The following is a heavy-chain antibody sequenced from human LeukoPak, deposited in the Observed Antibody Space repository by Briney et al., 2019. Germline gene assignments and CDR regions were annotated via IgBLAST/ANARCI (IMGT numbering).Heavy chain of an antibody. J-gene: IGHJ5*02. CDR3: ARGPTAVSAGS. CDR2: IYSGGTT. CDR1: GFTVSNSY. D-gene: IGHD3-10*01. V-gene: IGHV3-53*01. Sequence: GGSLRLSCAASGFTVSNSYMSWVRQAPGKGLEWVSIIYSGGTTYYADSVRGRFTISRDTSKNTLYLQMNSLRAEDTALYYCARGPTAVSAGSWGQGTLVTVSS.